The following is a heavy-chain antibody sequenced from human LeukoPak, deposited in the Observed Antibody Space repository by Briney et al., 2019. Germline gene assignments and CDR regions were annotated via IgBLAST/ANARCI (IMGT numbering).Heavy chain of an antibody. CDR2: IYYSGST. Sequence: SETLSLTCTVSGGSISSSSYYWGWIRQPPGKGLEWIGSIYYSGSTYYNPSLKSRVTISVDTSKNQFSLKLTSVTAADTAVYYCARAHDYDVMLDAFDIWGQGTMVTVSS. D-gene: IGHD4-17*01. J-gene: IGHJ3*02. V-gene: IGHV4-39*07. CDR1: GGSISSSSYY. CDR3: ARAHDYDVMLDAFDI.